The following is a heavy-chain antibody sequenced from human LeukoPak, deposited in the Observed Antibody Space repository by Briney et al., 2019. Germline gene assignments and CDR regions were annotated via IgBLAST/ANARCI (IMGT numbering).Heavy chain of an antibody. Sequence: SETLSLTCAVYGGSFSGYYWSWIRQPPGKGLEWIGEINHSGSTNYNPSLKSRVTISVDTSKNQFSLKLSSMTAADTAVYYCAIRIVVVPAARQYNWFDPWGQGTLVTVSS. CDR1: GGSFSGYY. D-gene: IGHD2-2*01. J-gene: IGHJ5*02. V-gene: IGHV4-34*01. CDR3: AIRIVVVPAARQYNWFDP. CDR2: INHSGST.